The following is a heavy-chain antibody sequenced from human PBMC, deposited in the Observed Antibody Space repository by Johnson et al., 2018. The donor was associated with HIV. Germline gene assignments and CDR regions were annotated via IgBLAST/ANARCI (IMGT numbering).Heavy chain of an antibody. D-gene: IGHD1-1*01. Sequence: QVQLVESGGGVVQPGMSLRLSCAASGFTFSSYAMHWVRQAPGKGLEWVAVISYDGSNKYYADSVKGRFTISRDNSKNTLYLQMNSLRVEDTAVYYCARGSRYTYDNDAYDIWGQGTMVTVSS. CDR3: ARGSRYTYDNDAYDI. V-gene: IGHV3-30-3*01. CDR1: GFTFSSYA. J-gene: IGHJ3*02. CDR2: ISYDGSNK.